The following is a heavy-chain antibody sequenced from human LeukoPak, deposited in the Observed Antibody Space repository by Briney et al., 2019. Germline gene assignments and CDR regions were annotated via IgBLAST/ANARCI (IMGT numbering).Heavy chain of an antibody. CDR1: GGSISSYY. D-gene: IGHD1-26*01. J-gene: IGHJ4*02. CDR3: AKGGTYGGGADY. CDR2: IYTSGST. Sequence: SETLSLTCTVSGGSISSYYWSWIRQPAGKGLEWIGRIYTSGSTNYNPSLKSRVTISLDTSNNQVSLRLSSVTAADTAVYYCAKGGTYGGGADYWGQGTLVTVSS. V-gene: IGHV4-4*07.